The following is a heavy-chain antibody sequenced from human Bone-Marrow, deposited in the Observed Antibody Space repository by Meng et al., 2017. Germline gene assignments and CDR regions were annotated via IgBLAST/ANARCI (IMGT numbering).Heavy chain of an antibody. CDR1: GYTFTSYA. CDR3: AGDIPITIFGMVMAGMDV. Sequence: ASVKVSCKASGYTFTSYAMNWVRQPPGQGLEWMGWINTKTGNPTYAQGFTGRFVFSLDTSVSTAYLQISSLKAADTAMYYCAGDIPITIFGMVMAGMDVWGQGTTVTVSS. J-gene: IGHJ6*02. CDR2: INTKTGNP. V-gene: IGHV7-4-1*02. D-gene: IGHD3-3*01.